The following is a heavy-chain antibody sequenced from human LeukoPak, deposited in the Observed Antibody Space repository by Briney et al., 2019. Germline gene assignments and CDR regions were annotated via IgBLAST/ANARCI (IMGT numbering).Heavy chain of an antibody. Sequence: PGGSLRLSCAASGFTFSSYSMNWVRQAPGKGLEWVSSISSSSSYIYYADSVKGRFTISRAKAKNYMYLQMNSLRAEDKAVYYCARDLAYCSSTSCSSLGFDYWGQGTLVTVSS. V-gene: IGHV3-21*01. CDR3: ARDLAYCSSTSCSSLGFDY. CDR1: GFTFSSYS. D-gene: IGHD2-2*01. J-gene: IGHJ4*02. CDR2: ISSSSSYI.